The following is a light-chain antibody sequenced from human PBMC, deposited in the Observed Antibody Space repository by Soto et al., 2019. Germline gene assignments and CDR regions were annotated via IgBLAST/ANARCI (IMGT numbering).Light chain of an antibody. J-gene: IGKJ5*01. CDR3: QQRAHWPPIT. CDR1: QSVENY. Sequence: ETVLTQSPATLSLSPGERATLSCRASQSVENYLAWYQQKPGQAPRLLIYDASNRAAGIPARFSGSGSGTDFTPTISSLEPEDFAVYYCQQRAHWPPITFGQGTRLEIK. V-gene: IGKV3-11*01. CDR2: DAS.